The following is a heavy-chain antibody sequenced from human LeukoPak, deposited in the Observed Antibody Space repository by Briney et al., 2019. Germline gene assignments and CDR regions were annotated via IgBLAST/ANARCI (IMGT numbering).Heavy chain of an antibody. CDR2: INHSGST. V-gene: IGHV4-34*01. CDR1: GGSFSGYY. D-gene: IGHD5-24*01. CDR3: ARAARRDGYNSYYYGMDV. J-gene: IGHJ6*02. Sequence: SETLSLTCAVYGGSFSGYYWSWIRQPPGKGLEWIGEINHSGSTNYNPSLKSRVTISVDTSKNQFSLKLSSVTAADTAVYYCARAARRDGYNSYYYGMDVWGQGTMVTVSS.